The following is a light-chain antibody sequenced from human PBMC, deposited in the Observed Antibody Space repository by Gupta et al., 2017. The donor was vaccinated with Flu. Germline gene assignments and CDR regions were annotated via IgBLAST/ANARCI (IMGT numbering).Light chain of an antibody. CDR2: WAS. Sequence: DIVMTQSPDSLAVSLGERATINCKSSQSVLYSSNNKNSLAWYQQKPGQPPKLLIYWASTRESGVPDRFSGSGSGTDFTLTISSLQAEDVAVYYCQLYDCTPPYTFGQGTNLEIK. V-gene: IGKV4-1*01. CDR1: QSVLYSSNNKNS. CDR3: QLYDCTPPYT. J-gene: IGKJ2*01.